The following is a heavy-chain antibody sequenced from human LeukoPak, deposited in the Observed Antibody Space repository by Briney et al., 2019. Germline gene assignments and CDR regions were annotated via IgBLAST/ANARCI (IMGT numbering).Heavy chain of an antibody. J-gene: IGHJ3*02. Sequence: GRSLRLSCAASGFTFDDYAMHWVRQAPGKGLEWVPGISWNSGSIGYADSVKGRFTISRDNAKNSLYLQMNSLRAEDMALYYCAKGSTYYYDSSGSVGAFDIWGQGTMVTVSS. CDR3: AKGSTYYYDSSGSVGAFDI. D-gene: IGHD3-22*01. CDR1: GFTFDDYA. V-gene: IGHV3-9*03. CDR2: ISWNSGSI.